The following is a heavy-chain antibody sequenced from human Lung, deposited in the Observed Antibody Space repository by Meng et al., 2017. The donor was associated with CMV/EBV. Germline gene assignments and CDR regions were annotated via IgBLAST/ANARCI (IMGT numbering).Heavy chain of an antibody. Sequence: GGSLRLXXTASGFTFSDFVMSWVRQGPGKGLEWVGLIRSKAYGETAGYAASVKGRFTISRDDYKCIVYLQMNSLKSGDTAVYYCARVNGDYGDYDVGPRVAASYYYGMDVWGLGTMVXVSS. CDR1: GFTFSDFV. J-gene: IGHJ6*02. CDR2: IRSKAYGETA. D-gene: IGHD4-17*01. V-gene: IGHV3-49*04. CDR3: ARVNGDYGDYDVGPRVAASYYYGMDV.